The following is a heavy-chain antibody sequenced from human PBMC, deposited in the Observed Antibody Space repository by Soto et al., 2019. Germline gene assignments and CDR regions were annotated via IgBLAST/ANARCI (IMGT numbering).Heavy chain of an antibody. J-gene: IGHJ4*02. CDR3: ASVFDY. CDR2: ISHDGNNK. CDR1: GFTVSTFG. V-gene: IGHV3-30-3*01. Sequence: QVQLVESGGGVAQPGRSLRLSCAISGFTVSTFGLYWVSQAPGKGLDWVATISHDGNNKYYADSVRGRFIISRDSSKNTLYLEMNSLRAEDTAVYYCASVFDYWGQGTLVTVSS.